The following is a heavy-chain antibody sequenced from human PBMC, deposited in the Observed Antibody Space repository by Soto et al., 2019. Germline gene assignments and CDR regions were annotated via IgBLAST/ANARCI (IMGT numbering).Heavy chain of an antibody. CDR1: GGTFSSYA. J-gene: IGHJ4*02. Sequence: QVQLVQSGAEVKKPGSSVKVSCKASGGTFSSYAISWVRQAPGQGLEWMGGIIPIFGTANYAQKFQGSVTITADESTSTAYMELSSLRSEDTAVYYWANGRDGYNKGYFDYWGQGTLVTVSS. CDR3: ANGRDGYNKGYFDY. D-gene: IGHD5-12*01. CDR2: IIPIFGTA. V-gene: IGHV1-69*01.